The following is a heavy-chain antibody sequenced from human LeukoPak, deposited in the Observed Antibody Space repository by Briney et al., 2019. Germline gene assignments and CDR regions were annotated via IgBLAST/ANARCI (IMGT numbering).Heavy chain of an antibody. D-gene: IGHD3-16*01. Sequence: PGGSLRLSCAASGFTFDDYAMHWVRQAPGKGLGWVSGISWNSGSIGYADSVKGRFTISRDNAKNSLYLQMNSLRAEDTALYYCAAGAYDSSEYFQHWGQGTLVTVSS. CDR1: GFTFDDYA. J-gene: IGHJ1*01. V-gene: IGHV3-9*01. CDR3: AAGAYDSSEYFQH. CDR2: ISWNSGSI.